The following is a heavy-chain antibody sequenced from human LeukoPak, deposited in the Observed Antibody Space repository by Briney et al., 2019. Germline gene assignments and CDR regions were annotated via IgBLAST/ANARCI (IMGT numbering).Heavy chain of an antibody. CDR2: ISDSSTLT. J-gene: IGHJ6*02. CDR3: AKVIRGGYRMDV. D-gene: IGHD3-10*01. CDR1: GFTFSSLG. V-gene: IGHV3-48*02. Sequence: GGSLRLSCAASGFTFSSLGMNWVRQAPGKGLEGVSYISDSSTLTDYADSVKGRFTISRGNAQNSLPLQLSSLSDEDTAVYFCAKVIRGGYRMDVWGQGTTVTVTS.